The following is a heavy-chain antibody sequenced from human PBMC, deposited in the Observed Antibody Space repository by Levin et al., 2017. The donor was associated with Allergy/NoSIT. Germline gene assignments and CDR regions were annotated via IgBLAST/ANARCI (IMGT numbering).Heavy chain of an antibody. CDR3: ARYLGSTWWYYLDY. Sequence: PSETLSLTCTVSGGSISSYYWTWIRQPPGKGLEWIGYISYSGSTNYNPSLKSRVTISVDTSKNQFSLKLSSVTAADTAVYYCARYLGSTWWYYLDYWGHGTLVTVSS. V-gene: IGHV4-59*01. CDR1: GGSISSYY. D-gene: IGHD6-13*01. J-gene: IGHJ4*01. CDR2: ISYSGST.